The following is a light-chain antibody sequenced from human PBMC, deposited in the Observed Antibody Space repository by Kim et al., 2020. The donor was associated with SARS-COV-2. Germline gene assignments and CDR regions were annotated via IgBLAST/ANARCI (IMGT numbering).Light chain of an antibody. CDR3: QVWDITTAV. Sequence: SYELTQPPSVSIFTGQTASISCSGNKLGEKYVCWYQQRPGQSPVLVLYEDTKRPSGIPERFSGSNSGNKATLTIRGTQAIDEADYYCQVWDITTAVFGGGTQLTVL. CDR2: EDT. J-gene: IGLJ2*01. CDR1: KLGEKY. V-gene: IGLV3-1*01.